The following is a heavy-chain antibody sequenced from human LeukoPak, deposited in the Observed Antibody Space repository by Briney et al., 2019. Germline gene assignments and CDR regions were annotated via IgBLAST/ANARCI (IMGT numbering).Heavy chain of an antibody. V-gene: IGHV4-39*07. CDR2: IYYSGST. CDR3: ARDPGYYGSGSLGAFDI. Sequence: PSETLSLTCTVSVGCISSSSYYWGWIRQPPGKGLEWVGGIYYSGSTYYNPSLKSRVAISVDTSKNQFSLKLSSVTAADTAVYYCARDPGYYGSGSLGAFDIWGQGTMVTVSS. D-gene: IGHD3-10*01. J-gene: IGHJ3*02. CDR1: VGCISSSSYY.